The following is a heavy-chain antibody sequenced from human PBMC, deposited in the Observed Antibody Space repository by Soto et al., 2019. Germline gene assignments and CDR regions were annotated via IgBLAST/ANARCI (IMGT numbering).Heavy chain of an antibody. V-gene: IGHV3-23*01. CDR2: ISGSGGST. D-gene: IGHD3-10*01. Sequence: GGSMRLCCAASGGTCSSYGRSCVRQAPGKGLEWVSAISGSGGSTYYADSVKGRFTISRDNSKNTLYLQMNSLRAEDTAVYYCAKVGVGIFGYWGQGTLVTVSS. J-gene: IGHJ4*02. CDR1: GGTCSSYG. CDR3: AKVGVGIFGY.